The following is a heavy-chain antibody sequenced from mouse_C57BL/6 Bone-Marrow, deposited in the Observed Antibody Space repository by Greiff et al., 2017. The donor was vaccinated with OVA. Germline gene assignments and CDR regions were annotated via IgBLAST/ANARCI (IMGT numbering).Heavy chain of an antibody. Sequence: EVQLQQSGAELVRPGASVKLSCTASGFNIKDDYMHWVKQRPEQGLEWIGWIDPENGDTEYASKFQGKATITADTSSNTAYLQLSSLTSEDTAVYYCTTGDYGSSYGYWGQGTTLTVSS. CDR2: IDPENGDT. D-gene: IGHD1-1*01. J-gene: IGHJ2*01. CDR3: TTGDYGSSYGY. CDR1: GFNIKDDY. V-gene: IGHV14-4*01.